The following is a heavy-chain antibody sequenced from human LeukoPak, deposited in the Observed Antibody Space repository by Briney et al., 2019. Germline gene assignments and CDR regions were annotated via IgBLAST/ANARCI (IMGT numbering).Heavy chain of an antibody. CDR2: IIPIFDTA. V-gene: IGHV1-69*13. Sequence: ASVKVSCKASGGTFSSYAISWVRQAPGQGLEWMGGIIPIFDTANYAQKFQGRVTITADESTSTAYMELSSLRSEDTAVYYCARCHYGSGSYYTPYFDYWGQGTLVTVSS. CDR3: ARCHYGSGSYYTPYFDY. D-gene: IGHD3-10*01. J-gene: IGHJ4*02. CDR1: GGTFSSYA.